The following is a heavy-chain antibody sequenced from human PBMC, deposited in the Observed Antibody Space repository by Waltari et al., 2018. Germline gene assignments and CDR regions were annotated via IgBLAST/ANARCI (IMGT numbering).Heavy chain of an antibody. CDR3: ARSSGSYSMDV. CDR2: SNVGNGNT. J-gene: IGHJ6*03. CDR1: GYTLTSSA. D-gene: IGHD1-26*01. Sequence: QVQLVTHGAAVTKPAASVKVYRKASGYTLTSSAMHWVRQRPGQRLEWMGWSNVGNGNTKYSQEFQGRVTITRDTSASTAYMELSSLRSEDMAVYYCARSSGSYSMDVWGQGTTVTVSS. V-gene: IGHV1-3*02.